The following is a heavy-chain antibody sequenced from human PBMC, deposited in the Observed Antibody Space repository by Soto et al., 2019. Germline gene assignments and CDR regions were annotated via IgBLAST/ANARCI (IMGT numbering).Heavy chain of an antibody. J-gene: IGHJ3*02. D-gene: IGHD1-26*01. Sequence: PGGSLRLSCAASGFIFDDYAMHWVRQAPGKGLEWVSGMSWNSASIGYADSVKGRLTISRDNAKNSLYLQMNSLRPEDTAFYYCAKDSGGSYLYGAFDIWGQGTTVTVSS. CDR2: MSWNSASI. CDR3: AKDSGGSYLYGAFDI. V-gene: IGHV3-9*01. CDR1: GFIFDDYA.